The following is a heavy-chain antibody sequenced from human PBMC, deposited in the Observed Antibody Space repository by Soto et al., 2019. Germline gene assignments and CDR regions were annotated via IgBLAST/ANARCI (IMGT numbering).Heavy chain of an antibody. CDR1: GFSFSSYA. CDR3: AKDRLRWLQPTSYYYGMDV. CDR2: ISYDGSNK. D-gene: IGHD5-12*01. J-gene: IGHJ6*02. Sequence: PGGSLRLSCAASGFSFSSYAMHWVRQAPGKGLEWVAVISYDGSNKYYADSVKGRFTISRDNSKNTLYLQMNSLRAEDTAVYYCAKDRLRWLQPTSYYYGMDVWGQGTTVTVSS. V-gene: IGHV3-30*04.